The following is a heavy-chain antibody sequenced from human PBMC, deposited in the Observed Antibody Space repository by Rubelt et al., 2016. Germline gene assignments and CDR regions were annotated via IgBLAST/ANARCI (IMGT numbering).Heavy chain of an antibody. CDR3: ARAEDYYSSWFDP. Sequence: QLQLQESGPGLVKPSETLSLTCTVSGGSISSRSYYWGWIRQPPGKGLEWIGSIYYSGSTYYNPSLKSRVIISVEMSKNQFSLKLSSVTAADTAAYYCARAEDYYSSWFDPWGQGTLVTVSS. D-gene: IGHD3-22*01. V-gene: IGHV4-39*07. J-gene: IGHJ5*02. CDR1: GGSISSRSYY. CDR2: IYYSGST.